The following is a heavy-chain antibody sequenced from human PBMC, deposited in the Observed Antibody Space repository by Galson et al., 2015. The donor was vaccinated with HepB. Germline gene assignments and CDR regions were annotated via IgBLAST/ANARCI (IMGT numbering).Heavy chain of an antibody. Sequence: SLRLSCAASGFTFSSYAMHWVRQAPGKGLEWVAVISYDGSNKYYADSVKGRFTISRDNSKNTLYLQMNSLRAEDTTVYYCAILHAGGLGHWGQGTLVTVPS. V-gene: IGHV3-30-3*01. CDR1: GFTFSSYA. D-gene: IGHD3-16*01. J-gene: IGHJ4*02. CDR3: AILHAGGLGH. CDR2: ISYDGSNK.